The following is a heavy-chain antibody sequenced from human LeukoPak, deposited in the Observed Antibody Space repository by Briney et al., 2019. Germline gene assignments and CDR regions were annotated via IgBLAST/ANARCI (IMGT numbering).Heavy chain of an antibody. J-gene: IGHJ4*02. Sequence: PSETLSLTCTVSGGSISSYYWSWVRQAPGKGLEWVSAISGSGGSTYYADSVKGRFTISRDNSKNTLYLQMNSLRAEDTAVYYCARYRSGGWYYFDYWGQGTLVTVSS. CDR1: GGSISSYY. CDR3: ARYRSGGWYYFDY. D-gene: IGHD6-19*01. CDR2: ISGSGGST. V-gene: IGHV3-23*01.